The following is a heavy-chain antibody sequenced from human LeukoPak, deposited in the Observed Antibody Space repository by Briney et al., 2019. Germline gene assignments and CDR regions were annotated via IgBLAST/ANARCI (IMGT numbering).Heavy chain of an antibody. Sequence: GRSLRLSCAAPGFTFYDYAMHWGRQALGKGVESVSGISWNSGSICYADSVKGRFTISRDNAKNSLYLQMNSLRAEDTALYYCAKDLAARPASPLDYWGQGTLVTVSS. CDR3: AKDLAARPASPLDY. CDR1: GFTFYDYA. D-gene: IGHD6-6*01. CDR2: ISWNSGSI. V-gene: IGHV3-9*01. J-gene: IGHJ4*02.